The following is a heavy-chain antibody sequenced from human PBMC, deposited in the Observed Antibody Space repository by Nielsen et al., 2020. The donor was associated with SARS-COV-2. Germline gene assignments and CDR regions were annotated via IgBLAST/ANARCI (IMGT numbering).Heavy chain of an antibody. Sequence: SETLSLTCAVYGGSLSGSYWSWIRQSPGKGLQWIGEIHHTGGTNFNPSLKSRVAISVDTSKSQFFLKLSSVTAADTAVYYCAKGAGWYNYWGQGILVTVSS. J-gene: IGHJ4*02. CDR3: AKGAGWYNY. V-gene: IGHV4-34*01. D-gene: IGHD6-19*01. CDR2: IHHTGGT. CDR1: GGSLSGSY.